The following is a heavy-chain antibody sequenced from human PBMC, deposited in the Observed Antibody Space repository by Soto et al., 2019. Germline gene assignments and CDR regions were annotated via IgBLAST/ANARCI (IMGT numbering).Heavy chain of an antibody. CDR1: GDSVSSSNYY. Sequence: QLQLQESGPGLVKPSETLSLTCTVSGDSVSSSNYYWGWIRQPPGKGLEWIGSVFHSGSTYYNPSLKSRVTMSVDTSKNQFSLNLSSVTAADAAVCYCARHPTFSGWEYYFDYWGQGTPVTVSS. CDR3: ARHPTFSGWEYYFDY. D-gene: IGHD6-19*01. J-gene: IGHJ4*02. V-gene: IGHV4-39*01. CDR2: VFHSGST.